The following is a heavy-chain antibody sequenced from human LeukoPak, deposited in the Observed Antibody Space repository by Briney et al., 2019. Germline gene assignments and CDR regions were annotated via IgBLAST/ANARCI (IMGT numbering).Heavy chain of an antibody. V-gene: IGHV3-48*04. J-gene: IGHJ4*02. CDR3: ASGVYFGGGEYFDY. CDR2: ISKTSNTR. CDR1: GFTFSSHS. Sequence: PGGSLRLSCAASGFTFSSHSMNWVRQAPGKGLEWVSYISKTSNTRDYADSVKGRFTISRDNAKNSLYLQMNSLRAEDTAVYYCASGVYFGGGEYFDYWGQGTLVTVSS. D-gene: IGHD3-16*01.